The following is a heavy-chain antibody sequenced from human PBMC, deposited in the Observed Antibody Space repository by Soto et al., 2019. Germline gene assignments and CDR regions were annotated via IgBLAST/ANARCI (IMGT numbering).Heavy chain of an antibody. V-gene: IGHV4-31*03. CDR1: GGSISSGGYY. CDR2: IYYSGST. CDR3: ARVWSELNWFDS. J-gene: IGHJ5*01. Sequence: SETLSLTCTVSGGSISSGGYYWSWIRQHPGKGLEWIGYIYYSGSTYYNPSLKSRVTISVDTSKNQFSLKLSSVTAADTAVYYCARVWSELNWFDSWGQRTLVTVSS. D-gene: IGHD1-7*01.